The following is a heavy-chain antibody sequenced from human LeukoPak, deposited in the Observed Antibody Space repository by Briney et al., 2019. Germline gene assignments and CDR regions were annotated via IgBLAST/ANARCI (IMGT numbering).Heavy chain of an antibody. CDR1: GGSISSYY. CDR2: IYYTGST. V-gene: IGHV4-59*12. CDR3: ARWGYYGSGSYAPRDAFDI. D-gene: IGHD3-10*01. Sequence: SETLSLTCTVSGGSISSYYWSWIRQPPGKGLEWIGCIYYTGSTNYNPSLKSRVTISVDTSKNQFSLKLSSVTAADTAVYYCARWGYYGSGSYAPRDAFDIWGQGTMVTVSS. J-gene: IGHJ3*02.